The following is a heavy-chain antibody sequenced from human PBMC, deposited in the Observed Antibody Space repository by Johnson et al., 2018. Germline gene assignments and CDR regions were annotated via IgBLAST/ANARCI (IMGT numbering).Heavy chain of an antibody. CDR3: AVEMQNI. D-gene: IGHD5-24*01. CDR2: IIPIVDIA. Sequence: QVLLVQAGAEVNEHRSTVEVFCKASGGTFSSYTLIWLRRAPGQGLEWVGRIIPIVDIANYAQKFQGRATMTADKFTMTAYLALSRLRSEDTAVYYCAVEMQNIWGQGTMVTVSS. V-gene: IGHV1-69*09. J-gene: IGHJ3*02. CDR1: GGTFSSYT.